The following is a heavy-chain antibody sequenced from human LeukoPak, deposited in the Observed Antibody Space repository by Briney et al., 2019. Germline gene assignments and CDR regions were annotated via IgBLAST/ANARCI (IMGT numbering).Heavy chain of an antibody. V-gene: IGHV3-7*01. CDR2: IKLDGSEK. Sequence: PGGSLRLSCVASGFTFGKYWMSWVRQAPGKGLEWVANIKLDGSEKNYVDSVKGRFTISRDNAKSSLYLQMNSLRAEDTAVYYCAREGYYFAMDVCGQGTTVTVSS. CDR3: AREGYYFAMDV. CDR1: GFTFGKYW. J-gene: IGHJ6*02.